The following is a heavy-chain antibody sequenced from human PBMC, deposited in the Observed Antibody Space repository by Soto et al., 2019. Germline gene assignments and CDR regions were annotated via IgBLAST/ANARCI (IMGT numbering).Heavy chain of an antibody. D-gene: IGHD3-22*01. CDR2: IIPMFGTA. Sequence: QVQLVQSGAEVKKPGSSVKVSCKASGDTFSSYAINWVRQAPGQGLEWMGGIIPMFGTANYAQKFKGRVTITAGESTSTVYMELSSLRSEDTAVYYCGRVGRAHYYDSSGYYSPLDYWGQGTLVTVSS. V-gene: IGHV1-69*01. CDR1: GDTFSSYA. J-gene: IGHJ4*02. CDR3: GRVGRAHYYDSSGYYSPLDY.